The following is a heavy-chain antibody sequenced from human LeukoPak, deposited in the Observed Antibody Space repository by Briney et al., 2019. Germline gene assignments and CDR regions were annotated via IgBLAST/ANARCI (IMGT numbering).Heavy chain of an antibody. J-gene: IGHJ1*01. CDR2: ISYDGSNK. Sequence: PGGSLRLSCTASGFTFGSYAMHWVRQAPGKGLEWVAFISYDGSNKYYADSVKGRFTISRDNSKNPLYVQMNSLRVEDTAVYYCARAGGTNMVTSVHFQHWGQGTLVIFSS. CDR1: GFTFGSYA. V-gene: IGHV3-30*04. D-gene: IGHD5-18*01. CDR3: ARAGGTNMVTSVHFQH.